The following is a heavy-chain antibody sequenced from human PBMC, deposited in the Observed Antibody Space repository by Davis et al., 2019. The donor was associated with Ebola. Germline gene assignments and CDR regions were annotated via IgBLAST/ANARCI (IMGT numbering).Heavy chain of an antibody. V-gene: IGHV3-21*04. CDR3: ARVLYWKPMDV. CDR1: GFTFSSYS. J-gene: IGHJ6*03. CDR2: ISSSSSYI. D-gene: IGHD2-15*01. Sequence: GESLKISCAASGFTFSSYSMNWVRQAPGMGLEWVSSISSSSSYIYYADSVKGRFTISRDNAKNSLYLQMNSLRSDDTAVYYCARVLYWKPMDVWGKGTTVTVSS.